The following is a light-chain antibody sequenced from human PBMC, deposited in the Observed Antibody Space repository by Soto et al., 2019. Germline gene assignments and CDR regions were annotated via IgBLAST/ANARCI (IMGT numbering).Light chain of an antibody. CDR1: STDVGDFNY. CDR2: DVT. Sequence: QSVLTQPASVSGSLGRSVTISCTGTSTDVGDFNYVSWYQHLPGRAPKRIIYDVTNRPSGISYRFSASKSGRTASLTISGLQAEDEADYYCSSYSSSTTHVVFGGGTKLTVL. J-gene: IGLJ2*01. V-gene: IGLV2-14*03. CDR3: SSYSSSTTHVV.